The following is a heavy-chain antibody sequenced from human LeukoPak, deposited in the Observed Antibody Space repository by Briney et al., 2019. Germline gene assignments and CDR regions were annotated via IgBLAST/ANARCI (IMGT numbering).Heavy chain of an antibody. CDR3: ARGPPRGKYYYMDV. D-gene: IGHD1-1*01. CDR2: IGTASDT. V-gene: IGHV3-13*01. CDR1: GFTFSSFD. J-gene: IGHJ6*03. Sequence: GGSLRHSCAASGFTFSSFDMHWVRQPTGQGLEWVSTIGTASDTYYPGSVEGRFTLSRDNAKNSLYLQMNSLTAGDTAVYYCARGPPRGKYYYMDVWGKGTTVTVSS.